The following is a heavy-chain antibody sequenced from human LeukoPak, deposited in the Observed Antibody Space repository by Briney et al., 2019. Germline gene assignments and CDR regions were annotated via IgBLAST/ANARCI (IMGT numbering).Heavy chain of an antibody. CDR1: GYTFTGYF. J-gene: IGHJ6*03. Sequence: ASVKVSCKASGYTFTGYFMHWVRQAPGQGLEWMGWINPNSGGTNYAQRFQGRVTMTRDTSISTAYMELSGLRSNDTAVYYCARAGLPIYCYYMDVWGKGTTVTVSS. V-gene: IGHV1-2*02. CDR2: INPNSGGT. D-gene: IGHD5-18*01. CDR3: ARAGLPIYCYYMDV.